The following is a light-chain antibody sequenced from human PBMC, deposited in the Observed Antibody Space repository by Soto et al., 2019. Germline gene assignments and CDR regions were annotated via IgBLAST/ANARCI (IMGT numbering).Light chain of an antibody. CDR3: QQSYSTPRT. CDR1: QDISNF. J-gene: IGKJ1*01. CDR2: AAS. V-gene: IGKV1-39*01. Sequence: DIQMTQSPISLSASIGDRVTVTCRASQDISNFLNWYQQKPGKALKLLIYAASNLQSGVPSRFSGSGSGTDFTLTINKLQPEDFATYYCQQSYSTPRTFGQGTKMEIK.